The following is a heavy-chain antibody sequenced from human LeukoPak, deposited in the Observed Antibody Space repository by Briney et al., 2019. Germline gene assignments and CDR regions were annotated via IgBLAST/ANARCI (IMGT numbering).Heavy chain of an antibody. J-gene: IGHJ5*02. CDR3: ARNAQIVAEQLVPNWFDP. D-gene: IGHD6-6*01. CDR1: GGSISSSSYY. Sequence: PSETLSLTCTVSGGSISSSSYYWGWIRQPPGKGLEWIGSIYYSGSTYYNPSLKSRVTISVDTSKNQFSLKLSSVTAADTAVYYCARNAQIVAEQLVPNWFDPWGQGTLVTVSS. CDR2: IYYSGST. V-gene: IGHV4-39*07.